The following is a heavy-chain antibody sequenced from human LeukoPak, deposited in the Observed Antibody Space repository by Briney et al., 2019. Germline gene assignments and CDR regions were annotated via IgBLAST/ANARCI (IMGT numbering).Heavy chain of an antibody. CDR3: ARSFWSGYYTYFDY. Sequence: PSETLSLTCAVYGGSFSGYYWSWIRQPPGKGLEWIGEINHSGSTNYNPSLKSRVTISVDTSKNQFSLKLSSVTAADTAVYYCARSFWSGYYTYFDYWGQGTPVTVSS. CDR2: INHSGST. D-gene: IGHD3-3*01. CDR1: GGSFSGYY. V-gene: IGHV4-34*01. J-gene: IGHJ4*02.